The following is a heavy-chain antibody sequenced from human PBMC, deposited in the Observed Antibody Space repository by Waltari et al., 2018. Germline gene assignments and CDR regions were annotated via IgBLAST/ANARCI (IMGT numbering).Heavy chain of an antibody. CDR1: GGSIRTAGCY. CDR2: IYYSGTA. J-gene: IGHJ3*02. V-gene: IGHV4-31*01. Sequence: QVQLQESGTGLVRPSQTLSLNCTVSGGSIRTAGCYWSWIRQHPGKGLEWIGYIYYSGTAYYNPSLKSPVIISLDTSKNQFSLKVTSVTAADTAVYYCARRDRADYSNAFDIWGQGTMVTVSS. D-gene: IGHD2-15*01. CDR3: ARRDRADYSNAFDI.